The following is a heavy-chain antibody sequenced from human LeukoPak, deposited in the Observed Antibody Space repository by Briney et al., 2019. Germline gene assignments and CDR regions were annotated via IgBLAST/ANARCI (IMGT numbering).Heavy chain of an antibody. J-gene: IGHJ6*03. V-gene: IGHV1-8*01. CDR3: ARGPRILYLEGYYYYYYMDV. D-gene: IGHD2-15*01. CDR2: MNPNSGNT. CDR1: GYTFTSYD. Sequence: RASVKVSCKASGYTFTSYDINWVRQATGQGLEWMGWMNPNSGNTGYAQKFQGRVTMTRNTSISTAYMELSSLRSEDTAVYYCARGPRILYLEGYYYYYYMDVWGKGTTVTISS.